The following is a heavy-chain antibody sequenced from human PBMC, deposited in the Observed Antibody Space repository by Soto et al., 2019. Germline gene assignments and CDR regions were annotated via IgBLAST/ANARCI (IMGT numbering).Heavy chain of an antibody. J-gene: IGHJ4*02. Sequence: QLQLRESGPGLVKPSETLSLTCTVSGGSINTNNFYWGWVRQPPGKGLDWIGNIYNSGTTYYSPSLKSRVTIAAATSNTQFSLRLNSVTAADTAVYYCARFLVPATRHSDIDFWGQGTLVTVSS. D-gene: IGHD2-21*02. CDR1: GGSINTNNFY. CDR2: IYNSGTT. CDR3: ARFLVPATRHSDIDF. V-gene: IGHV4-39*01.